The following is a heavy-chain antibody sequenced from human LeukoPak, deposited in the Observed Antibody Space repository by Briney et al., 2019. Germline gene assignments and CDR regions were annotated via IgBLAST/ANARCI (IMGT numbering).Heavy chain of an antibody. CDR3: ARDPPRSHSFDY. J-gene: IGHJ4*02. V-gene: IGHV3-20*04. CDR2: INWNGGST. Sequence: GGSLRLSCAASGFTFDDYGMSWVRQAPGRGLEWVSGINWNGGSTGYADSVKGRFTISRDNAKNSLYLQMNSLRAEDTALYYCARDPPRSHSFDYWGQGTLVTVSS. CDR1: GFTFDDYG.